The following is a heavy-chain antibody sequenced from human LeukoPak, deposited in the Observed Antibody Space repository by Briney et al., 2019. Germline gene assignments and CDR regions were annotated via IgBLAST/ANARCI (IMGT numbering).Heavy chain of an antibody. D-gene: IGHD3-9*01. CDR3: VSHSDTLTSYSFDY. V-gene: IGHV3-53*01. Sequence: PGGSLRLSCAASGFVVSSSYMSWVRQAPGKGLEWVSIIHSGGNTYYADSVKGRFTISRDNFKNTMSLQMSSLRAEDAAVYYCVSHSDTLTSYSFDYWGQGTLVTVSS. CDR1: GFVVSSSY. J-gene: IGHJ4*02. CDR2: IHSGGNT.